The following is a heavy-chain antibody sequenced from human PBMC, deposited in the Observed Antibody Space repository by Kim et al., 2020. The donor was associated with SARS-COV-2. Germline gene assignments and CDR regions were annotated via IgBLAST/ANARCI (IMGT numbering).Heavy chain of an antibody. D-gene: IGHD4-17*01. Sequence: QKFQGRVTMTRDTSTSTGYMELSSLRSEDTAVYYCARGAEMTKYYYYMDVWGKGTTVTVSS. CDR3: ARGAEMTKYYYYMDV. V-gene: IGHV1-46*01. J-gene: IGHJ6*03.